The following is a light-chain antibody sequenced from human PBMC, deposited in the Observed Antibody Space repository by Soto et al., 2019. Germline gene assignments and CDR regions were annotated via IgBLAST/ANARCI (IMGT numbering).Light chain of an antibody. CDR3: CSYAGFSTYV. V-gene: IGLV2-23*01. Sequence: QSVLTQPASVSGSPGQSIPISCTGTSSDVGSFNLVSWYQQHPGKAPKVMIYEGSKRPSGVSNRFSGSKSGNTASLTISGLQAEDEADYYCCSYAGFSTYVFGTGTKVTVL. CDR2: EGS. CDR1: SSDVGSFNL. J-gene: IGLJ1*01.